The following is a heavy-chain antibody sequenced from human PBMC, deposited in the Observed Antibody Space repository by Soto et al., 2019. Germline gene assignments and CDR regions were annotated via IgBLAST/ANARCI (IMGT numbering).Heavy chain of an antibody. V-gene: IGHV4-61*01. J-gene: IGHJ6*02. D-gene: IGHD3-9*01. CDR1: GGSVSSGSYY. CDR2: IYYSGST. CDR3: ARVYYDILTGYYWGPPPDYYYGMDV. Sequence: PSETLSLTCTVSGGSVSSGSYYWSWIRQPPGKGLEWIGYIYYSGSTNYNPSLKSRVTISVDTSKNQFSLKLSSVTAADTAVYYCARVYYDILTGYYWGPPPDYYYGMDVWGQGTTVTVSS.